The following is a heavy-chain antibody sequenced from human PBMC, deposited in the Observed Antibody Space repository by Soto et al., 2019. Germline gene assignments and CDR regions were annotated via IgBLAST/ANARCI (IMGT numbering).Heavy chain of an antibody. V-gene: IGHV3-9*01. J-gene: IGHJ6*02. CDR3: AKGDSSSFYYGMDV. CDR1: GFTFDDYA. D-gene: IGHD6-13*01. Sequence: EVQLVESGGGLVQPGRSLRLSCAASGFTFDDYAMHWVRQAPGKGLEWVSGISWNSGSIGYADSVKGRVTISRDNAKNDLYLQMNSLGAEDTALYYCAKGDSSSFYYGMDVWGQGTTVTVSS. CDR2: ISWNSGSI.